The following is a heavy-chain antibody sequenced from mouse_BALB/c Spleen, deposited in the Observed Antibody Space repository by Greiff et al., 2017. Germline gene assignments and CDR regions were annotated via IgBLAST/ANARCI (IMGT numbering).Heavy chain of an antibody. CDR3: ARMAPYFDY. J-gene: IGHJ2*01. Sequence: VMLVESGPGLVQPSQSLSITCTVSGFSLTSYGVHWVRQSPGKGLEWLGVIWSGGSTDYNAAFISRLSISKDNSKSQVFFKMNSLQANDTAIYYCARMAPYFDYWGQGTTLTVSS. V-gene: IGHV2-2*02. CDR2: IWSGGST. CDR1: GFSLTSYG.